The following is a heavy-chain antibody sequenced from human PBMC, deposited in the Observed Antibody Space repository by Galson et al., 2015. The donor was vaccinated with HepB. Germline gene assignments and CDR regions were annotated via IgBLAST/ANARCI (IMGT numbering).Heavy chain of an antibody. CDR1: GGSISSSSYY. D-gene: IGHD3-9*01. V-gene: IGHV4-39*01. CDR2: IYYSGST. CDR3: ARVLRYFDWLLPFDY. J-gene: IGHJ4*02. Sequence: SETLSLTCTVSGGSISSSSYYWGWIRQPPGKGLEWIGSIYYSGSTYYNPSLKSRVTISVDTSKNQFSLKLSSVTAADTAVYYCARVLRYFDWLLPFDYWGQGTLVTVSS.